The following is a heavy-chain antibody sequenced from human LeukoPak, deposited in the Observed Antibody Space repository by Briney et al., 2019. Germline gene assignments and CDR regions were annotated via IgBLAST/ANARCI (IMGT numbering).Heavy chain of an antibody. J-gene: IGHJ4*02. CDR1: GYSITSGYY. D-gene: IGHD2-2*01. V-gene: IGHV4-38-2*01. Sequence: SETLSLTCVVSGYSITSGYYWGWIRQPPGEGLEWIGNIYHSGSIYYNPSLKSRVTISVDTSRNQFSLILSSVTAADTAVYCCARGTTHAPWGQGTLVTVSS. CDR3: ARGTTHAP. CDR2: IYHSGSI.